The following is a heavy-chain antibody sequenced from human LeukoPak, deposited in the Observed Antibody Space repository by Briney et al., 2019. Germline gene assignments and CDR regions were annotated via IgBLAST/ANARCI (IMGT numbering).Heavy chain of an antibody. CDR3: ARCSGGDCYRPLDF. CDR1: GYTFTSYG. CDR2: ISADNGNT. D-gene: IGHD2-21*01. J-gene: IGHJ4*02. V-gene: IGHV1-18*01. Sequence: ASVKVSCKASGYTFTSYGISWVRQAPGQGLEWMGWISADNGNTNYAQKLQGRVTMTTDTSTSTAYMELRSLRSDHTAVYFCARCSGGDCYRPLDFWGQGTLVTVSS.